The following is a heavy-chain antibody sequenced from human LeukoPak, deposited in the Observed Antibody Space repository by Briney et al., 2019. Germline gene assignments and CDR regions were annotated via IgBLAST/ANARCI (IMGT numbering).Heavy chain of an antibody. Sequence: GASVKVSCKASGYTFTGYYMHWVRQAPGQGLEWMGWINPNSGGTNYAQKFQGRVTMTRDTSISTAYMELSRLRYDDTAVYYCAKDQSYSSGWSKAGEDYWGQGTLVTVSP. J-gene: IGHJ4*02. V-gene: IGHV1-2*02. CDR3: AKDQSYSSGWSKAGEDY. D-gene: IGHD6-19*01. CDR1: GYTFTGYY. CDR2: INPNSGGT.